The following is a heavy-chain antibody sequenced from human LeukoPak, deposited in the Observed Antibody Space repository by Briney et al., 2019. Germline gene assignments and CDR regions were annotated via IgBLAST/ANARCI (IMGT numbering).Heavy chain of an antibody. CDR1: GFTVSTNY. Sequence: PGGSLRLSCAASGFTVSTNYMTWVRQAPGKGLEWVSIIYSGGDTYYADSVKGRFTISRDNAKNSLYLQMNSLRAEDTAVYYCARAGIVGATSYYWGQGTLVTVSS. J-gene: IGHJ4*02. D-gene: IGHD1-26*01. V-gene: IGHV3-53*01. CDR3: ARAGIVGATSYY. CDR2: IYSGGDT.